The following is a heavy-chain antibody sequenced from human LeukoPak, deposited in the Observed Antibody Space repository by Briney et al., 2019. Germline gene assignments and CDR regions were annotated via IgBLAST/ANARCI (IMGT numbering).Heavy chain of an antibody. V-gene: IGHV3-7*04. Sequence: GGSLRLTCAASGFTISNYWMSWVRQAPGKGLEWVANIKQDGSEKKYVDSVKGRFSISRDNAKNSLYLQIYSLRVEDTAGYYCARWYGGSGSWVLDVWGQGTTVTVSS. J-gene: IGHJ6*02. CDR1: GFTISNYW. D-gene: IGHD3-10*01. CDR3: ARWYGGSGSWVLDV. CDR2: IKQDGSEK.